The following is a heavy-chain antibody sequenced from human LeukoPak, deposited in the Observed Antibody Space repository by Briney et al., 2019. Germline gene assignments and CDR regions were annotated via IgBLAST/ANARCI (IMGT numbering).Heavy chain of an antibody. J-gene: IGHJ4*02. V-gene: IGHV3-74*01. D-gene: IGHD2-2*01. Sequence: GGSLRLSCAASGFTFSSYWMDWLRQAPGKGLVWVSHIDSDGSTTNYADSVKGRFTISRDNAKNSLYLQMNSLRAEDTALYYCARGHCSSTSCYSGFDYWGQGTLVTVSS. CDR1: GFTFSSYW. CDR3: ARGHCSSTSCYSGFDY. CDR2: IDSDGSTT.